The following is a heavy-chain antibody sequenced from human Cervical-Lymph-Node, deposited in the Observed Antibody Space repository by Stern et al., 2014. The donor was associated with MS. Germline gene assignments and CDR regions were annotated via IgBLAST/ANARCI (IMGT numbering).Heavy chain of an antibody. CDR3: ATRAGPLVVGATFSDY. Sequence: VQLVESGAEVKKPGSSVQVSCKASGGTFSSYAISWVRQAPGQGLEWMGGMIPIFGTANYAQKFQGRVTITADESTSTAYMELSSLRSEDTAVYYCATRAGPLVVGATFSDYWGQGTLVTVSS. V-gene: IGHV1-69*01. D-gene: IGHD1-26*01. CDR2: MIPIFGTA. J-gene: IGHJ4*02. CDR1: GGTFSSYA.